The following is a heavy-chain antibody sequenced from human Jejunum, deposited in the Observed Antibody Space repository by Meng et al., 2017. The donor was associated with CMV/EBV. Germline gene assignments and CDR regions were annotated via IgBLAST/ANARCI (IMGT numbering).Heavy chain of an antibody. J-gene: IGHJ4*02. CDR3: TRDLYCGGNCYSVVDY. D-gene: IGHD2-21*01. CDR2: TNPNNGGT. CDR1: YTFTGFY. Sequence: YTFTGFYINWVRQAPGQGLEWMGWTNPNNGGTNYAPKFQGRVTMTSDTSTSTAYMDLSRLTSDDTAVYYCTRDLYCGGNCYSVVDYWGQGTLVTVSS. V-gene: IGHV1-2*02.